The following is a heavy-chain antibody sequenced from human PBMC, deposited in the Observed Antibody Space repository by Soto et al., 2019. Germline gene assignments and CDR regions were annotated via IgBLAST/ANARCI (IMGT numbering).Heavy chain of an antibody. CDR3: ARNRGEWFDY. CDR2: IYYSGST. CDR1: GGSISSGDYY. J-gene: IGHJ4*02. D-gene: IGHD3-16*01. V-gene: IGHV4-30-4*01. Sequence: SETLSLTCTVSGGSISSGDYYWSWIRQPPGKGLEWIGYIYYSGSTYYNPSLKSRVTISVDTSKNQFSLKLSSVTAADTAVYYCARNRGEWFDYWGQGTLVTSPQ.